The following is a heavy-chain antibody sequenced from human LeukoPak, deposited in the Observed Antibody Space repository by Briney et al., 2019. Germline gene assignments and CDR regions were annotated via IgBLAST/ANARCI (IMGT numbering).Heavy chain of an antibody. V-gene: IGHV3-30*18. CDR1: GFTFSSYG. Sequence: GESMTLSCAASGFTFSSYGMHWVRQAPGKGLEWVAVISYDGSNKYYADSVKGRITISRDNSKNTLYLQMDSLRAEDTAVYYCAKDPPEGYCSSTSGDPRCFDIWGQGTMVTVSS. CDR3: AKDPPEGYCSSTSGDPRCFDI. J-gene: IGHJ3*02. D-gene: IGHD2-2*01. CDR2: ISYDGSNK.